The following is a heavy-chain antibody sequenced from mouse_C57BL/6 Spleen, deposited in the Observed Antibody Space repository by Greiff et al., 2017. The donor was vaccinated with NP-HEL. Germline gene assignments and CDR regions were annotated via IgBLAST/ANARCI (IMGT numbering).Heavy chain of an antibody. CDR2: IYPGDGDT. V-gene: IGHV1-82*01. CDR3: ARGGQGPGYYSNYDAMDY. CDR1: GYAFSSSW. Sequence: VQLQQSGPELVKPGASVKISCKASGYAFSSSWMNWVKQRPGKGLEWIGRIYPGDGDTNYNGKFKGKATLTADKSSSTAYMQLSSLTSEDSAVYFCARGGQGPGYYSNYDAMDYWGQGTSVTVSS. D-gene: IGHD2-5*01. J-gene: IGHJ4*01.